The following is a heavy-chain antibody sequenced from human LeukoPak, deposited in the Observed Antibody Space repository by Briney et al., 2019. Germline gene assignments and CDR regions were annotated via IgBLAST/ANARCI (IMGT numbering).Heavy chain of an antibody. CDR2: IYYSGST. J-gene: IGHJ6*03. CDR1: GGSISSSSYY. V-gene: IGHV4-39*01. Sequence: SETLSLTCTVSGGSISSSSYYWGWIHQPPGKGLEWIGSIYYSGSTYYNPSLKSRVTISVDTSKNQFSLKLSSVTAADTAVYYCARRSSRTVTRDYYMDVWGKGTTVTVSS. D-gene: IGHD4-17*01. CDR3: ARRSSRTVTRDYYMDV.